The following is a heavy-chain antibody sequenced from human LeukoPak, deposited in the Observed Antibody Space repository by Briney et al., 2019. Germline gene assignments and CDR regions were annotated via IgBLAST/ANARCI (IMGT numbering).Heavy chain of an antibody. CDR3: ARVVYYYDSSGYENWFDP. CDR2: INSDGSST. D-gene: IGHD3-22*01. Sequence: GGPLRLSCVASGFTFSSYWMHWVRQAPGKGLVWVSRINSDGSSTSYADSVKGRFTISRDNAKNTLYLQMNSLRAEDTAVYYCARVVYYYDSSGYENWFDPWGQGTLVTVSS. V-gene: IGHV3-74*01. CDR1: GFTFSSYW. J-gene: IGHJ5*02.